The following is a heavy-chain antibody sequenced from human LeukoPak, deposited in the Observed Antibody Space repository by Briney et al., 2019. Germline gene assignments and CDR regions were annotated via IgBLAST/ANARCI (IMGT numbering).Heavy chain of an antibody. CDR2: INHSGRT. CDR1: GGSFSGYY. D-gene: IGHD4/OR15-4a*01. CDR3: ARQNYGAAPLRY. Sequence: SETLSLTCAVYGGSFSGYYWSWIRQPPGRGLEWIGEINHSGRTNYNPCLKSRVTISVDTSKNQFSLKLSSVTAADTAAYYCARQNYGAAPLRYWGQGTLVTVSS. V-gene: IGHV4-34*01. J-gene: IGHJ4*02.